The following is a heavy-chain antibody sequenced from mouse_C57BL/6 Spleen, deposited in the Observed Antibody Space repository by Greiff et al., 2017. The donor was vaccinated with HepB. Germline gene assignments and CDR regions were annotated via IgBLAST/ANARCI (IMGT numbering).Heavy chain of an antibody. J-gene: IGHJ1*03. CDR3: AYYGSSYTYFDV. CDR1: GYTFTDYN. Sequence: EVKLVESGPELVKPGASVKMSCKASGYTFTDYNMHWVKQSHGKSLEWIGYINPNNGGTSYNQKFKGKATLTVNKSSSTAYMELRSLTSEDSAVYYCAYYGSSYTYFDVWGTGTTVTVSS. CDR2: INPNNGGT. D-gene: IGHD1-1*01. V-gene: IGHV1-22*01.